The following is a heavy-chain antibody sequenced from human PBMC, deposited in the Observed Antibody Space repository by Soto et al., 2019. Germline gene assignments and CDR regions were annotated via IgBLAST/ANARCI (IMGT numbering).Heavy chain of an antibody. CDR2: TYYRSKWYN. D-gene: IGHD3-16*02. Sequence: SQTLSLTCAISGDSVSSNSAAWNWIRQSPSRGLEWLGRTYYRSKWYNDYAVSVKSRITINPDTSKNQFSLQLNSVTPEDTAVYYCARGPYDYIWGSYRHHDAFDIWGQGTMVTVSS. CDR1: GDSVSSNSAA. J-gene: IGHJ3*02. CDR3: ARGPYDYIWGSYRHHDAFDI. V-gene: IGHV6-1*01.